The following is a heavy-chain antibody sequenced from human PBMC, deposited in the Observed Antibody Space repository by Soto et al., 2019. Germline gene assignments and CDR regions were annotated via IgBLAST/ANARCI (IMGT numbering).Heavy chain of an antibody. CDR3: VRRVASGHRSWFDP. V-gene: IGHV1-8*01. CDR2: MNPNTGNT. CDR1: EDTFTHYD. J-gene: IGHJ5*02. D-gene: IGHD2-15*01. Sequence: QVELVQSGAEVKKPGASVKVSCQASEDTFTHYDINWVRQATGQGLEWMGLMNPNTGNTDYAHKFQGSVTMTRDTSTRTVYMELSSLRSDDTAVYYCVRRVASGHRSWFDPWGQGTLVTVSS.